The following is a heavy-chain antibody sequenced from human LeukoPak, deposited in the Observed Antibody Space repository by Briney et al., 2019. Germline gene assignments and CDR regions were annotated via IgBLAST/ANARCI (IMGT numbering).Heavy chain of an antibody. D-gene: IGHD1-14*01. Sequence: SVKVSCKASGGTFSSYAISWVRQAPGQGLEWMGGIIPIFGTANYAQKFQGRVTITRDTSASTAYMKLSSLRSEDTAVYYCARGAGFAEPLPEYWGQGTLLTVSS. J-gene: IGHJ4*02. V-gene: IGHV1-69*05. CDR3: ARGAGFAEPLPEY. CDR2: IIPIFGTA. CDR1: GGTFSSYA.